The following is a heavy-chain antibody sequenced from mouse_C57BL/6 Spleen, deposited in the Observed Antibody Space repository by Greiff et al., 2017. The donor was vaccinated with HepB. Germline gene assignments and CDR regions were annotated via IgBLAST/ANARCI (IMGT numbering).Heavy chain of an antibody. V-gene: IGHV1-18*01. CDR2: INPNNGGT. CDR1: GYTFTDYN. CDR3: ARRGLYYGLSSEPWFAY. D-gene: IGHD1-1*01. Sequence: EVQLQQSGPELVKPGASVKIPCKASGYTFTDYNMDWVKQSHGKSLEWIGDINPNNGGTIYNQKFKGKATLTVDKSSSTAYMELRSLTSEDTAVYYCARRGLYYGLSSEPWFAYWGQGTLVTVSA. J-gene: IGHJ3*01.